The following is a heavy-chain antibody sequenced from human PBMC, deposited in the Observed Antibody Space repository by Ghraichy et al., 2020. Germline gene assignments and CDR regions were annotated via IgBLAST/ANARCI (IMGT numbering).Heavy chain of an antibody. CDR2: LNPKNGNT. V-gene: IGHV1-8*01. Sequence: ASVKVSCKASGYTFANYDINWVRQAPGQGLEWMGWLNPKNGNTGYAPKFQDRITMTTDTSINSAYMEGSSLTSEDTAVYYCAKGPRGWNVDSGMDVWGQGTTVTVSS. D-gene: IGHD1-1*01. CDR1: GYTFANYD. J-gene: IGHJ6*02. CDR3: AKGPRGWNVDSGMDV.